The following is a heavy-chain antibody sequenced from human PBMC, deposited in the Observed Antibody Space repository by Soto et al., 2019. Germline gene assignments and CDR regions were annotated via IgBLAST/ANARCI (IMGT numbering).Heavy chain of an antibody. V-gene: IGHV3-48*02. CDR1: GLTFSSYS. CDR2: ISSSSSSI. J-gene: IGHJ4*02. D-gene: IGHD6-19*01. CDR3: AGYSSGWYSDFDN. Sequence: GGSLRLSCAASGLTFSSYSMNWVRQAPGKGLEWVSYISSSSSSIYYADSVKGRFTISRDNAKNSLYLQMNSLRDEDTAVYYCAGYSSGWYSDFDNWAQGTLVTISS.